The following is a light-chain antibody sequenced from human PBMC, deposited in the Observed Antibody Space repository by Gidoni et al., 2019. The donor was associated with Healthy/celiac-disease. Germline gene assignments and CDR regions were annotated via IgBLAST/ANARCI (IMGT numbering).Light chain of an antibody. Sequence: QSALTQPRPVSGSPGQSVTISCTGTSSDVGGYNYVSWYQQHPGKAPKLMIYDVSKRPTRVPDRFSCSKSGNTASLTISGLQAEDEADYYCCSYAGSYTWVFGGGTKLTVL. V-gene: IGLV2-11*01. CDR2: DVS. J-gene: IGLJ3*02. CDR1: SSDVGGYNY. CDR3: CSYAGSYTWV.